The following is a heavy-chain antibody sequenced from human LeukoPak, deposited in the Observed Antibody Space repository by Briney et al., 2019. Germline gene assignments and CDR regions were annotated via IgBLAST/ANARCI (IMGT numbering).Heavy chain of an antibody. V-gene: IGHV3-9*01. J-gene: IGHJ2*01. Sequence: GGSLRLSCAASGFTVSSNYMSWVRQAPGKGLEWVSGISWNSGSIGYADSVKGRFTISRDNAKNSLYLQMNSLRAEDTALYYCAKGTVATITRWYFDLWGRGTLVTVSS. D-gene: IGHD5-12*01. CDR2: ISWNSGSI. CDR3: AKGTVATITRWYFDL. CDR1: GFTVSSNY.